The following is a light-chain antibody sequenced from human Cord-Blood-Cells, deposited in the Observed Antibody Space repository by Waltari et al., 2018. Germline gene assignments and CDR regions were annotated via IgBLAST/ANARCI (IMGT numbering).Light chain of an antibody. J-gene: IGLJ3*02. V-gene: IGLV2-14*01. CDR2: DVS. Sequence: QSALTQPASVSGSPGQSITISCTGTSSDVGGYNYVSWYQQHPGKAPKLMIYDVSKAPSGVSNRFSGSKSGNTASLTISGLQAEDEADYYCSSYTSSSTLWVFGGGTKLTVL. CDR3: SSYTSSSTLWV. CDR1: SSDVGGYNY.